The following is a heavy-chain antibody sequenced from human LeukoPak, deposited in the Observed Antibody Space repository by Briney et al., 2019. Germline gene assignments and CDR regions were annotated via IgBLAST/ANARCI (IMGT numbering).Heavy chain of an antibody. Sequence: GGSLRLSCAASGFTFDDYGMSWVRQAPGKGLEWVSGINWNGGSTGYADSVKGRFTISRDNAKNSLYLRMNSLRAEDTALYYCARDGLTYYYGSGSLDYWGQGTLVTVSS. D-gene: IGHD3-10*01. CDR2: INWNGGST. CDR3: ARDGLTYYYGSGSLDY. CDR1: GFTFDDYG. J-gene: IGHJ4*02. V-gene: IGHV3-20*04.